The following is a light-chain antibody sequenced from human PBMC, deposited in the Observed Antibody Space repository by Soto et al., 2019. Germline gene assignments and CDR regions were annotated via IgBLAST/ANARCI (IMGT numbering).Light chain of an antibody. J-gene: IGKJ1*01. Sequence: ERVLTPSPGTLSLSPGDRATLSCSAIQTVNKRYLAWYQHKLGQDPRLLIYGVSSRATGFPDRFSGSGSGTDFTLTISRLEPDDVAVYDGQHDDSSPPMFGQGTKVE. CDR3: QHDDSSPPM. CDR1: QTVNKRY. V-gene: IGKV3-20*01. CDR2: GVS.